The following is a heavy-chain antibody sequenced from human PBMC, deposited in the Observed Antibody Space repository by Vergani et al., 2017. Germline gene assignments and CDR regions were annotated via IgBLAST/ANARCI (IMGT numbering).Heavy chain of an antibody. CDR2: ISGSGGST. Sequence: EVQLLESGGGLVQPGGSLRLSCAASGFTFSSYAMSWVRQAPGKGLEWVSAISGSGGSTYYADSVKGRFTISRDNSKNTLYLQMNSLRAEDTAVYYCARERVDSRGWFMTLALFDYWGQGTLVTVSS. V-gene: IGHV3-23*01. CDR3: ARERVDSRGWFMTLALFDY. CDR1: GFTFSSYA. D-gene: IGHD6-19*01. J-gene: IGHJ4*02.